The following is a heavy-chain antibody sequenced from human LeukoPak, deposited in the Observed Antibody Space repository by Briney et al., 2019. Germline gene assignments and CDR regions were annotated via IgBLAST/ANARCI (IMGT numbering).Heavy chain of an antibody. J-gene: IGHJ3*02. CDR1: GFTFSSYA. D-gene: IGHD2-21*02. Sequence: PGGSLRLSCAASGFTFSSYAMSWVRQAPGKGLEWVSAISGSGGSTYYADSVKGRFTISRDNSKNTLYLQMNSLRAEDTAVYYCAREGAAYCGGDCYSGDAFDIWGQGTMVTVSS. CDR2: ISGSGGST. V-gene: IGHV3-23*01. CDR3: AREGAAYCGGDCYSGDAFDI.